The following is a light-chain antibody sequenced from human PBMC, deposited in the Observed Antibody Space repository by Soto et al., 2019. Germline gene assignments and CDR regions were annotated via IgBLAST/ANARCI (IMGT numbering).Light chain of an antibody. Sequence: QSALTQPASVSGSPGQSITISCTGTSSDVGGYNFVSWYQQYPGKAPTLVIYDVSNRPSGVSNRVSGSKSGNTASLTISGLQAEDEADYYCSSYANSVPVIFGGGTQLTVL. CDR1: SSDVGGYNF. CDR2: DVS. CDR3: SSYANSVPVI. J-gene: IGLJ2*01. V-gene: IGLV2-14*01.